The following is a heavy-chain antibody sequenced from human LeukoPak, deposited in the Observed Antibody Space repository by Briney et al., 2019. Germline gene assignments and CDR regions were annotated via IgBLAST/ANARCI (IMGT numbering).Heavy chain of an antibody. J-gene: IGHJ4*02. V-gene: IGHV1-18*01. CDR3: ARLKDIVVVPAAYIDY. CDR2: ISAYNGNT. CDR1: GYTFTSYG. Sequence: ASVTVSCTASGYTFTSYGISWVRPAPGQGLEWMGWISAYNGNTNYAQKLQGRVTMTTDTSTSTAYMELRSLRSDDTAVYYCARLKDIVVVPAAYIDYWGQGTLVTVSS. D-gene: IGHD2-2*01.